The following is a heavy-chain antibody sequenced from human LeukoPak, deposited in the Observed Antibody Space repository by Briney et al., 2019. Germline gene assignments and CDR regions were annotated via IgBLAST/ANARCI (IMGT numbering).Heavy chain of an antibody. Sequence: GGSLSLSCAASGFTFSSYAMSWVRQAPGKGLEWVSAISGSGGSTYYADSVKGRFTISRDNSKNTLYLQMNSLRAEDTAVYYCAKLLWFGELLFDYWGQGTLVTVSS. CDR2: ISGSGGST. CDR1: GFTFSSYA. D-gene: IGHD3-10*01. J-gene: IGHJ4*02. CDR3: AKLLWFGELLFDY. V-gene: IGHV3-23*01.